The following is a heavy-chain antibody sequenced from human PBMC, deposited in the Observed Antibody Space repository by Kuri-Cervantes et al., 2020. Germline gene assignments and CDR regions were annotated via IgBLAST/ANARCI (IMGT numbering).Heavy chain of an antibody. CDR1: GGTFSSYA. D-gene: IGHD2-21*02. CDR3: ARDRIGEVAYCGDGCNSWLDP. Sequence: SVKVSCKASGGTFSSYAISWVRQAPGQGLEWMGGIIPIFGTANYAQKFQGRVTITRDASASTVYMELSSLRSEDTAIYYCARDRIGEVAYCGDGCNSWLDPWGQGTLVTVSS. V-gene: IGHV1-69*05. J-gene: IGHJ5*02. CDR2: IIPIFGTA.